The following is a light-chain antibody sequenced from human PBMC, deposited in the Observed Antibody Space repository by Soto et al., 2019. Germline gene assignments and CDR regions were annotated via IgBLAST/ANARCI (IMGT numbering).Light chain of an antibody. Sequence: EIVLTQSPGTLSSSPGERATLSCRASQSVSSNYLAWYQQRPGQAPRLLIYAASTRARGIPDRFGGSGSGTDFTLTVSRLEPEDVAVYYCQQYGSAPWTFGQGTKV. V-gene: IGKV3-20*01. J-gene: IGKJ1*01. CDR2: AAS. CDR1: QSVSSNY. CDR3: QQYGSAPWT.